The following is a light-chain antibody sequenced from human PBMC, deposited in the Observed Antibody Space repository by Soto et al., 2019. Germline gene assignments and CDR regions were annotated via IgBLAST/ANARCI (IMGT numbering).Light chain of an antibody. V-gene: IGKV3-11*01. CDR3: QHSRA. J-gene: IGKJ1*01. Sequence: EIVLTQSPATLSLSPGERATLSCRASQSLSSYLAWYQQKPGQAPRLLMYDASNRATGIPVRFSGSGSGTDFTLTISSLEPKDFAVYYCQHSRAFGQGTKVDIK. CDR2: DAS. CDR1: QSLSSY.